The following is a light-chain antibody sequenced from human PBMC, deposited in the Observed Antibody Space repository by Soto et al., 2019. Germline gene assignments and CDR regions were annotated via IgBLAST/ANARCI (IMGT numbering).Light chain of an antibody. J-gene: IGLJ2*01. CDR1: SSDVGGYNY. CDR2: DVS. Sequence: QSALTQPASVSGSPGQSSTISCTGTSSDVGGYNYVSWYQQHPGKAPKLMIYDVSNRPSGVSNRFSGSKSGNTASLTISGLQAEDEADYDCSSYTSSSPVVFGGGTKLTVL. V-gene: IGLV2-14*01. CDR3: SSYTSSSPVV.